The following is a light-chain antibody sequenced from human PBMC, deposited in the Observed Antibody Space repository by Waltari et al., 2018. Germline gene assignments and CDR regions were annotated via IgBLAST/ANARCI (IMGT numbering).Light chain of an antibody. V-gene: IGKV3-15*01. CDR1: QSIGSN. Sequence: EIVMTQSPATLSVSPGESATLSCRASQSIGSNLAWYQQKTGQAPRLLIYDATTRDTDIAARFSGSGSGTEFTLTISSLQSEDFAVYFCQQYRDWPRTFGHGTKVETK. CDR3: QQYRDWPRT. J-gene: IGKJ1*01. CDR2: DAT.